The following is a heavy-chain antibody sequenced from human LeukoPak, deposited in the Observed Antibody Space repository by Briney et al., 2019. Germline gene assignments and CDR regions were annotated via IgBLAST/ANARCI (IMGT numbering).Heavy chain of an antibody. D-gene: IGHD2-21*02. CDR2: ISGSGGST. CDR1: GFTFSSYA. J-gene: IGHJ4*02. Sequence: EGSLRLSCAASGFTFSSYAMSWVRQAPGKGLEWVSAISGSGGSTYYADSVKGRFTISRDNSKNTLYLQMNSLRAEDTAVYYCAKEILCGGDCAYLDYWGQGTLVTVSS. CDR3: AKEILCGGDCAYLDY. V-gene: IGHV3-23*01.